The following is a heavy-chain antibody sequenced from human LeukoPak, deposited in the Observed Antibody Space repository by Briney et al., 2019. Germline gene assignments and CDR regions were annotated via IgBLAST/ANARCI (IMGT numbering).Heavy chain of an antibody. CDR3: ARDSYDFWSGYYIHQDWFDP. CDR2: ISAYNGNT. Sequence: ASVKVSCKASGGTFSSYAISWVRQAPGQGLEWMGWISAYNGNTNYAQKLQGRVTMTTDTSTSTAYMELRSLRSDDTAVYYCARDSYDFWSGYYIHQDWFDPWGQGTLVTVSS. D-gene: IGHD3-3*01. CDR1: GGTFSSYA. J-gene: IGHJ5*02. V-gene: IGHV1-18*01.